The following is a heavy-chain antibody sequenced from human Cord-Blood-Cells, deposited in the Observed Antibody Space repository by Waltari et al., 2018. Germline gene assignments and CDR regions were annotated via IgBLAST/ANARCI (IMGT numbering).Heavy chain of an antibody. CDR3: ASEVSVAAAGTSYY. J-gene: IGHJ4*02. CDR1: GFTFSSYS. Sequence: AASGFTFSSYSMNWVRQAQGKGLEWVSSISSSSSYIYYADSVKGRFTISRDNAKNSLYLQMNSLRAEDTAVYYCASEVSVAAAGTSYYWGQGTLVTVSS. D-gene: IGHD6-13*01. CDR2: ISSSSSYI. V-gene: IGHV3-21*01.